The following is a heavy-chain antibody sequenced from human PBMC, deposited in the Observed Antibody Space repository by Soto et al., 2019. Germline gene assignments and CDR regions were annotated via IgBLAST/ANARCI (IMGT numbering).Heavy chain of an antibody. CDR2: IYYSGST. Sequence: QLQLQESGPGLVKPSETLSLTCTVSGVSISSSSYYWGWIRQPPGKGLEWIGSIYYSGSTYYKSSLKSRITISVDTSKNQFSLKLKSVTAADTAVYYCARLDNYWGQGTLVTVSS. V-gene: IGHV4-39*01. CDR1: GVSISSSSYY. J-gene: IGHJ4*02. CDR3: ARLDNY.